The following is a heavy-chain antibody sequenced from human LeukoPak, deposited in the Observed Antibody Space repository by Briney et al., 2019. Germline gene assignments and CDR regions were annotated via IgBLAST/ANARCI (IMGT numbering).Heavy chain of an antibody. CDR3: ARDRHDYGGISVGQYYYYYYYMDV. J-gene: IGHJ6*03. V-gene: IGHV4-61*02. Sequence: SQTLSLTCTVSGGSISSGSYYWSWIRQPAGKGLEWIGRIYTSGSTNYNPSLKSRVTISVDTSKNQFSLKLSSVTAADTAVYYCARDRHDYGGISVGQYYYYYYYMDVWGKGTTVTVSS. CDR2: IYTSGST. D-gene: IGHD4-23*01. CDR1: GGSISSGSYY.